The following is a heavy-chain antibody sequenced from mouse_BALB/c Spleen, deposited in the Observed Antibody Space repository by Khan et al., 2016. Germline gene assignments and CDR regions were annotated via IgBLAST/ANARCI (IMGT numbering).Heavy chain of an antibody. CDR2: IRNKANGYTT. Sequence: EVELVESGGGLVQPGGSLRLSCATSGFTFTDYYMSWVRQPPGKALEWLGFIRNKANGYTTEYSASVKGRFTISRDNSQSILYLQMNTLRAEDSATYHCARRVRARDYWGQGTSVTVPS. CDR1: GFTFTDYY. V-gene: IGHV7-3*02. CDR3: ARRVRARDY. J-gene: IGHJ4*01.